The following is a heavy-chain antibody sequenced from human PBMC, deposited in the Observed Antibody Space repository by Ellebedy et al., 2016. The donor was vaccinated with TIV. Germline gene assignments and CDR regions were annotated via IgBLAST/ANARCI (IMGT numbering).Heavy chain of an antibody. D-gene: IGHD6-13*01. CDR1: GHTFTSYW. Sequence: ASVKVSCKGSGHTFTSYWIGWVRQMPGKGLEWMGFIYPGDSDIRCSPSFQGQVTIPADKSISTAYLQWSSLKASDTAMYYCARLPSYSSSRARIYWYFDLWGRGTLVTVSS. J-gene: IGHJ2*01. CDR2: IYPGDSDI. V-gene: IGHV5-51*01. CDR3: ARLPSYSSSRARIYWYFDL.